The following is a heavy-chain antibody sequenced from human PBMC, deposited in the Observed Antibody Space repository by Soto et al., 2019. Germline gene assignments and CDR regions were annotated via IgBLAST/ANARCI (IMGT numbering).Heavy chain of an antibody. Sequence: QVRLVQSGAEVKKPGSSVKVSCKASGGTFSNHAINWVRQAPGQGPEWMGVIILPFGTPNYAQRFQGRVTITADESMTTAYMELNGLRSEDTAVYYCARGPDYAGYIADWGQGSLVTVSS. CDR3: ARGPDYAGYIAD. V-gene: IGHV1-69*13. CDR2: IILPFGTP. J-gene: IGHJ4*02. CDR1: GGTFSNHA. D-gene: IGHD4-17*01.